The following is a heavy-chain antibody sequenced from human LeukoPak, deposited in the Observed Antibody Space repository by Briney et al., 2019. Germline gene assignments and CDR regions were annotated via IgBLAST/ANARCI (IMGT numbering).Heavy chain of an antibody. CDR3: ARDLGGHNWNYLDY. D-gene: IGHD1-20*01. J-gene: IGHJ4*02. Sequence: PGGSLRLSCAASGFTFSSYSMNWVRQAPGKGLEWVSSISSSSSYIYYADSVKGRFTISRDNAKNSLYLRMNSLRAEDTAVYYCARDLGGHNWNYLDYWGQGTLVTVSS. CDR1: GFTFSSYS. CDR2: ISSSSSYI. V-gene: IGHV3-21*01.